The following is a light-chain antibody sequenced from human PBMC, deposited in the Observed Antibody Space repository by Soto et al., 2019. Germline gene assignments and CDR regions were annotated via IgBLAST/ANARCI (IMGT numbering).Light chain of an antibody. CDR1: QSVSSN. CDR3: QQYSNWPPLT. V-gene: IGKV3-15*01. Sequence: EIVMTQSPATLSVSPGERTTLSCRASQSVSSNLAWYQQKPGQAPRLLIYDASTRATGIPARFSGSGSETEFTLTISSLQSEDFAVYYCQQYSNWPPLTFGGGTKVEIK. CDR2: DAS. J-gene: IGKJ4*01.